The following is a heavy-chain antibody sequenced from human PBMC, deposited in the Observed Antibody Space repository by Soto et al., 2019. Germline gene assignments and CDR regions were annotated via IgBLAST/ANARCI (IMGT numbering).Heavy chain of an antibody. CDR2: INHSGST. CDR3: ARGPXXWXVXXGYFDY. Sequence: QVQLQQWGAGLLKPSETLSLTCAVYGVSXXXXXWXXIRQXPGKGLEWIGEINHSGSTNYNPSLESRVTISVDTSKSQFSLKLSSVTAADTAAYYCARGPXXWXVXXGYFDYWGQGTLVTVSS. V-gene: IGHV4-34*01. CDR1: GVSXXXXX. J-gene: IGHJ4*02.